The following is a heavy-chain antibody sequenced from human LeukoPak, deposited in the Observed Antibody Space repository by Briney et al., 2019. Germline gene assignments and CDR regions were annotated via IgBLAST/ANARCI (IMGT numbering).Heavy chain of an antibody. D-gene: IGHD3-10*01. CDR2: ISGSGGST. Sequence: GGSLRLSCAASGFTFSNYAMSWVRQAPGKGLEWVSAISGSGGSTYYADSAKGRFTISRDSSKNTLNLQMNSLRAEDTAVYYXXXXXGSGVRGWFDPWGQGTLVTVSS. V-gene: IGHV3-23*01. CDR1: GFTFSNYA. CDR3: XXXXGSGVRGWFDP. J-gene: IGHJ5*02.